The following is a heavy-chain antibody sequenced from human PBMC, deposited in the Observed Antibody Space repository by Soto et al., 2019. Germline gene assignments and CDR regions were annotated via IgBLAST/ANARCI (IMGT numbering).Heavy chain of an antibody. CDR3: ARFLSAPVHSSGYYFDY. Sequence: SQTLSLTCAISGDSVSSNSAAWNWIRQSPSRGLEWLGRTYYRSKWYNDYAVSVKSRITINPDTSKNQFSLQLNSVTPEDTAVYYCARFLSAPVHSSGYYFDYWGQGTLVTVSS. CDR2: TYYRSKWYN. D-gene: IGHD3-22*01. J-gene: IGHJ4*02. CDR1: GDSVSSNSAA. V-gene: IGHV6-1*01.